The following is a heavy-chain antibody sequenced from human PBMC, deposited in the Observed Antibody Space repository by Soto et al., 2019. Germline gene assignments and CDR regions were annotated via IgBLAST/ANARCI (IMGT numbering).Heavy chain of an antibody. D-gene: IGHD3-10*01. CDR2: INSDGSSI. J-gene: IGHJ4*02. V-gene: IGHV3-74*01. Sequence: EVPLVESVGGLVQPGGSLRLSCAASGFTFSSYWMHWVRQAPGKGLVWVSRINSDGSSISYADSVKGRFTISRDNAKNTLYLQMSSLRAEDTAVYYCAKRTSMSGNYYFDYWGQGTLVTVSS. CDR1: GFTFSSYW. CDR3: AKRTSMSGNYYFDY.